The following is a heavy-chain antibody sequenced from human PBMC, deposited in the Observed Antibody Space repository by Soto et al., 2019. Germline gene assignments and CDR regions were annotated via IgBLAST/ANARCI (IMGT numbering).Heavy chain of an antibody. J-gene: IGHJ6*02. CDR1: GFTFSSYG. CDR3: AKEISVDTAMSLYYYYYGLDV. V-gene: IGHV3-30*18. Sequence: PGGSLRLSCAASGFTFSSYGMHWVRQAPGKGLEWVAVISYDGSNKYYADSVKGRFTISRDNSKNTLYLQMNSLRAEDTAVYYYAKEISVDTAMSLYYYYYGLDVSGQGTTVTVSS. CDR2: ISYDGSNK. D-gene: IGHD5-18*01.